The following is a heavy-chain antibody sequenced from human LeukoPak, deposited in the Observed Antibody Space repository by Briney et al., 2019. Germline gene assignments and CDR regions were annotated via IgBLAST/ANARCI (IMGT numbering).Heavy chain of an antibody. CDR2: IYYSGST. CDR3: ATHEYYYDSSGYYYAYGMDV. Sequence: PSETLSLTCTVSGGSISSYYWSWIRQPPGKGLEWIGYIYYSGSTNYNPSLKSRVTISVDTSKNQFSLKLSSVTAADTAVYYCATHEYYYDSSGYYYAYGMDVWGQGTTVTVSS. J-gene: IGHJ6*02. D-gene: IGHD3-22*01. V-gene: IGHV4-59*01. CDR1: GGSISSYY.